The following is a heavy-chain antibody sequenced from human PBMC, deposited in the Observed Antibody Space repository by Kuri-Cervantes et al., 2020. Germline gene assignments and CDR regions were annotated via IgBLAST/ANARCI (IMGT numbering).Heavy chain of an antibody. CDR2: IYYSGST. J-gene: IGHJ2*01. D-gene: IGHD3-3*01. V-gene: IGHV4-59*01. CDR1: GGSISSYY. CDR3: ARDRSERITIFGVVTEYWYFDL. Sequence: GSLRLSCTVSGGSISSYYWSWIRQPPGKGLEWIGYIYYSGSTNYNPSLKSRVTISVDTSKNQFSLKLSPVTAADTAVYYCARDRSERITIFGVVTEYWYFDLWGRGTLVTVSS.